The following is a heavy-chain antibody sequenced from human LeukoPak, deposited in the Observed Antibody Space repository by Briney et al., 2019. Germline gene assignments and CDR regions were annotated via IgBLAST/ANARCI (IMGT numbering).Heavy chain of an antibody. D-gene: IGHD2-2*01. V-gene: IGHV1-69*13. CDR2: IIPIFGTA. Sequence: GASVKVSCKASGGTCSCYAISWVRQAPGQALEWMGGIIPIFGTANYAQKFQGRVTITADESTSTAYMELSSLRSEDTAVYYCAIDGSGCSSTSCFDAFDIWGQGTMVTVSS. CDR1: GGTCSCYA. CDR3: AIDGSGCSSTSCFDAFDI. J-gene: IGHJ3*02.